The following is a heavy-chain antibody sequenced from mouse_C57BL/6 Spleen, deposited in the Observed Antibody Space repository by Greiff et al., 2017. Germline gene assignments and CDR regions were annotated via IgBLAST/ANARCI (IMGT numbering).Heavy chain of an antibody. CDR2: IDPENGDT. V-gene: IGHV14-4*01. CDR1: GFNFKDYY. J-gene: IGHJ2*01. D-gene: IGHD1-1*01. CDR3: ATCRVAGGFAY. Sequence: EVQLQQSGAELVRPGASVKLSCTASGFNFKDYYMHWVKQRPEQGLEWIGWIDPENGDTDYASKFQGKATITADTSSNTAYLQLSSLTSEDTAVYYCATCRVAGGFAYWGQGTPLTVSA.